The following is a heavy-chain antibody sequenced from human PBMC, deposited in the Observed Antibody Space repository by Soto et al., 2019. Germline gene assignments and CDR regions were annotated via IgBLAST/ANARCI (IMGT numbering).Heavy chain of an antibody. V-gene: IGHV1-69*04. CDR3: ARDTNSIGFDP. Sequence: GASVKVSCKASGGTFSSYTISWVRQAPGQGLEWMGRIIPILGIANYAQKFQGRVTITADKSTSTAYMELSSLRSEDTAVYYCARDTNSIGFDPWGQGTLVTVSS. J-gene: IGHJ5*02. CDR1: GGTFSSYT. D-gene: IGHD2-21*01. CDR2: IIPILGIA.